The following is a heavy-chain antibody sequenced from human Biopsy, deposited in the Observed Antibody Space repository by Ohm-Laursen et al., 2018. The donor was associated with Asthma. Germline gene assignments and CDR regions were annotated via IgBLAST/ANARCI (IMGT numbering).Heavy chain of an antibody. D-gene: IGHD3-22*01. V-gene: IGHV2-26*01. CDR1: GLSLSNARMG. J-gene: IGHJ4*02. Sequence: TQTLTLTCTVSGLSLSNARMGVSWIRQPPGKALEWLGHIFSNDAKAYSTSLKSRLTISKDTSKGQVVLTMTNMNPVDTATYYCARVHYYDSTGYGADSWGPGTLVTVSS. CDR3: ARVHYYDSTGYGADS. CDR2: IFSNDAK.